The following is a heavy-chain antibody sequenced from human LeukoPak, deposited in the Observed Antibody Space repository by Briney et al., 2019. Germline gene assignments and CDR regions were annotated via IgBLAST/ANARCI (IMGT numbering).Heavy chain of an antibody. CDR3: AKDNRRHYTSGPNPDSLH. V-gene: IGHV3-9*01. D-gene: IGHD6-19*01. CDR1: GFTFSSYA. Sequence: GGSLRLSCAASGFTFSSYAMHWVRQPPGKGLEWVSGISWNSGTIDYADSVRGRFTISRDNAKNSLYLQMDSLRVEDTAFYYCAKDNRRHYTSGPNPDSLHWGQGALVTVSS. CDR2: ISWNSGTI. J-gene: IGHJ4*02.